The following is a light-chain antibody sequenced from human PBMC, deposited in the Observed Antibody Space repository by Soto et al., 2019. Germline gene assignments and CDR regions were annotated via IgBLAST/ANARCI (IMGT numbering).Light chain of an antibody. CDR1: SSNIGTNT. CDR3: AAWDDSLNGHV. V-gene: IGLV1-44*01. CDR2: RTD. J-gene: IGLJ1*01. Sequence: QSVLTQPHSVSGTPGQRVTISCSGSSSNIGTNTVHWFQQLPGTAPKVLIYRTDQRPSGVPERFSGSKSGTSASLAISELQSEDEADYYCAAWDDSLNGHVFGTGTKATVL.